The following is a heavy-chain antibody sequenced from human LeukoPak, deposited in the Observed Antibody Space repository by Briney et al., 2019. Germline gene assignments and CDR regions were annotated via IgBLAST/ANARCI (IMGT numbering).Heavy chain of an antibody. V-gene: IGHV4-59*08. CDR1: GGSISRYS. Sequence: PSETLSLTCIVSGGSISRYSWNWIRQSPGKGLEWVGYIAHSGTTSYKSSLRSRVTISVDTSKNQLSLRLTSVTAADTAVYYCARGLIVSAFDIWGQGTMVTVSS. CDR2: IAHSGTT. D-gene: IGHD3-22*01. CDR3: ARGLIVSAFDI. J-gene: IGHJ3*02.